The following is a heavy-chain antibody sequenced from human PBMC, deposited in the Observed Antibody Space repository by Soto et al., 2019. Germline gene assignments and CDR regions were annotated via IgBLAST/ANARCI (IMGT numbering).Heavy chain of an antibody. D-gene: IGHD3-10*01. CDR1: GYTFTSYG. V-gene: IGHV1-18*01. CDR3: AGSNHYYYYYYMDV. Sequence: AASVKVSCKASGYTFTSYGISWVRQAPGQGLEWMGWISAYNGNTNYAQKLQGRVTMTTDTSTSTAYMELRSLRSDDTAVYYCAGSNHYYYYYYMDVWGKGTTVTVSS. J-gene: IGHJ6*03. CDR2: ISAYNGNT.